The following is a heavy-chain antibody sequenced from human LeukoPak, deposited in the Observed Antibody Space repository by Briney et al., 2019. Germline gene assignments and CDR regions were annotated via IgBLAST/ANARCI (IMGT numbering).Heavy chain of an antibody. CDR2: IWYDGSNE. J-gene: IGHJ6*04. D-gene: IGHD3-10*01. V-gene: IGHV3-33*01. CDR3: AREDRGVIIGYYYYGMDV. CDR1: GFTFSSYG. Sequence: GGSLRLSCAASGFTFSSYGMHWVRQAPGKGLEWVAVIWYDGSNEYYADSVKGRFTISRDNSKNTLYLQMNSLRAEDTAVYYCAREDRGVIIGYYYYGMDVWGKGTTVTVSS.